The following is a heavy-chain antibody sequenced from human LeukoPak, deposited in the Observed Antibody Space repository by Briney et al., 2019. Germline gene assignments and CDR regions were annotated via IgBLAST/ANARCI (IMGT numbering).Heavy chain of an antibody. D-gene: IGHD3-10*01. Sequence: GGSLRLSCAASGFTFDDYGMSWVRQAPGKGLEWVSGINWNGGSTGYADSVKGRFTISRDNAKNTLYLQMGSLRAEDMAVYYCARDGGSGSYPLSYFDYWGQGTLVTVSS. J-gene: IGHJ4*02. V-gene: IGHV3-20*04. CDR2: INWNGGST. CDR3: ARDGGSGSYPLSYFDY. CDR1: GFTFDDYG.